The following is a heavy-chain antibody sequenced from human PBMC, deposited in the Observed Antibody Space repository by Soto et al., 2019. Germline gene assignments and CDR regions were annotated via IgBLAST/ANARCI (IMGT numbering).Heavy chain of an antibody. D-gene: IGHD1-26*01. CDR2: INHSGST. V-gene: IGHV4-34*01. Sequence: QVQLQQWGAGLLKPSETLSLTCAVYGGSFSGYIWSWIRQPPGKGLQWIGQINHSGSTNYNPSLKRRVIASVHTSNSLFSLELTSVTAADTAVFYWSRGLIGGSYGSGGWYDFAYWGQGTLFTVAS. J-gene: IGHJ4*02. CDR3: SRGLIGGSYGSGGWYDFAY. CDR1: GGSFSGYI.